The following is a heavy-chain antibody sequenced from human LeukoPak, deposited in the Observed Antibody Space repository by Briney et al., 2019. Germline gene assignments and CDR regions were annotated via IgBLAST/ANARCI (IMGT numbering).Heavy chain of an antibody. D-gene: IGHD2-15*01. CDR2: INPDGSET. CDR3: ARESGGYWTIDYFDY. Sequence: GGSLRLSCAASGFTFNTYWMHWVRQAPGKGLVWVSHINPDGSETNYADSVTGRFTISRDNAKNSLYLQMNSLRAEDTALYYCARESGGYWTIDYFDYWGQGTLVTVSS. J-gene: IGHJ4*02. V-gene: IGHV3-74*01. CDR1: GFTFNTYW.